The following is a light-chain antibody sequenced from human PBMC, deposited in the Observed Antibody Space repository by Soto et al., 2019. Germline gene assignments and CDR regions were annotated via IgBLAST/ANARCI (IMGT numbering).Light chain of an antibody. CDR2: DAS. V-gene: IGKV3-11*01. Sequence: EIVLTQSPVTLSLSPGERATLSCRASQSINNYLAWYQQKPGQPPRLLIYDASNRATAIPVRFSGSGSGTDFPLTISSLEPEDFAVYYRHDRGIWPRVASFGGGTMVEIK. CDR1: QSINNY. J-gene: IGKJ4*01. CDR3: HDRGIWPRVAS.